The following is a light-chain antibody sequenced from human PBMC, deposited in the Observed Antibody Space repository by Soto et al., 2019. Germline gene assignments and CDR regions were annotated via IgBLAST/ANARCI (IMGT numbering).Light chain of an antibody. J-gene: IGLJ1*01. CDR1: SSDVGIYNL. CDR3: CSYAGSSTFAFYV. V-gene: IGLV2-23*02. Sequence: QSALTQPASVSGSPGQSITIPCPGTSSDVGIYNLVSWYQQHPGKAPKLMIYEVSKRPSGVSNRFSGSKSGNTASLTISGLQAEDEADYYCCSYAGSSTFAFYVFGTGTKVTVL. CDR2: EVS.